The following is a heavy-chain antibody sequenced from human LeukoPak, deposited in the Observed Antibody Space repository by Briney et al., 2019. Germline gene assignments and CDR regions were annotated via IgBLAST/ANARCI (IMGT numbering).Heavy chain of an antibody. CDR2: ISSSGSTI. D-gene: IGHD6-13*01. CDR3: ARLAADIIHFRFDY. CDR1: GFTLSDYY. J-gene: IGHJ4*02. Sequence: GESLRLSCAASGFTLSDYYMSWIRQAPGKGLEWVSYISSSGSTIYYADSVKGRFTISRDNAKNSPYLQMNSLRAEDTAVYYCARLAADIIHFRFDYWGQGTLVTVSS. V-gene: IGHV3-11*01.